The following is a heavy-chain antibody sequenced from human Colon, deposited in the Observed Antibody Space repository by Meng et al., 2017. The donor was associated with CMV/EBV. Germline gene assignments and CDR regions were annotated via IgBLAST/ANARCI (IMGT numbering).Heavy chain of an antibody. Sequence: TFSSSVTHWVRQAPGQRLEWLGWINVVDGDTKYSQKFQGRVTITRDTSASTAFMELSSLRSEDTAVYYCARARYYDNSGYYYWYFDLWGRGALVTVSS. CDR3: ARARYYDNSGYYYWYFDL. CDR1: TFSSSV. CDR2: INVVDGDT. J-gene: IGHJ2*01. V-gene: IGHV1-3*01. D-gene: IGHD3-22*01.